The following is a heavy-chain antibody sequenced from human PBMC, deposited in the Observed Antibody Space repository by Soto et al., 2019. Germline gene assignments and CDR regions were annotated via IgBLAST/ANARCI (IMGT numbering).Heavy chain of an antibody. Sequence: WGSLRLSCPASGFTFNDYGIHWVRQAPGKGLEWVAVISYDGRNEYYADSVKGRFIISRDNSKNTLYLQMSSLRVEDTAVYYCAKDKYTSTQRVFDYWGQGPLVTVSS. V-gene: IGHV3-30*18. D-gene: IGHD6-19*01. CDR3: AKDKYTSTQRVFDY. CDR2: ISYDGRNE. J-gene: IGHJ4*02. CDR1: GFTFNDYG.